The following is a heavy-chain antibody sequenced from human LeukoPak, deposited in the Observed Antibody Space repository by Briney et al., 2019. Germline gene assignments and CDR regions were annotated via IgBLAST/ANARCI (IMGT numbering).Heavy chain of an antibody. J-gene: IGHJ4*02. CDR3: ARDRVGATWRRFDY. Sequence: SQTLSLTCTVSGGSISSGGYYWSWIRQHPGKGLEWIGYIYYSGSTYYNPSLKSRVTIPVDTSKNQFSLKLSSVTAADTAVYYCARDRVGATWRRFDYWGQGTLVTVSS. CDR1: GGSISSGGYY. D-gene: IGHD1-26*01. V-gene: IGHV4-31*03. CDR2: IYYSGST.